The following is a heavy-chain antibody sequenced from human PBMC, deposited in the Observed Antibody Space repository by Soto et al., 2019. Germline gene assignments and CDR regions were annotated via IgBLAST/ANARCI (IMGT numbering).Heavy chain of an antibody. J-gene: IGHJ4*02. D-gene: IGHD3-10*01. Sequence: QVQLVQSGAEVKKPGASVRVSCKASGYTFTNYYMHWVRQAPGQGLEWVGIINCGGGGTNYAQKFQGRVIMTRDTSTNTVDMDRSSLRSEDTAVYYCVREFSGGYFDYWGQGILVTVST. CDR3: VREFSGGYFDY. V-gene: IGHV1-46*01. CDR1: GYTFTNYY. CDR2: INCGGGGT.